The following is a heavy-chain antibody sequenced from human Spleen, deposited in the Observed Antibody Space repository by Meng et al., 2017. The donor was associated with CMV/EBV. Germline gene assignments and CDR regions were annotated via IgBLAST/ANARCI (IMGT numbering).Heavy chain of an antibody. CDR2: INPNSGTT. V-gene: IGHV1-2*06. J-gene: IGHJ6*02. CDR3: ARETGSETDYWYSHALDV. CDR1: GYTFTSYG. Sequence: ASVKVSCKASGYTFTSYGISWVRQAPGQGLEWMGRINPNSGTTNYAQKFQGRVTMSGDASISTAYMEVKRLTHDDTAVYYCARETGSETDYWYSHALDVWGQGTTVTVSS. D-gene: IGHD1-26*01.